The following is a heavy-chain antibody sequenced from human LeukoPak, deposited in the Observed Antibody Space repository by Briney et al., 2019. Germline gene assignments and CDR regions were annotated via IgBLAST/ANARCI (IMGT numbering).Heavy chain of an antibody. CDR3: ARDRGCGDCYPPAKDAFDI. J-gene: IGHJ3*02. V-gene: IGHV3-66*01. D-gene: IGHD2-21*02. CDR1: GVTLSSYY. CDR2: IYSSGST. Sequence: GGTLTLSCAASGVTLSSYYMSWVRQAPGKGLEWVSVIYSSGSTYYADSVKGRFTISRDNSKSTLYLQMNRLRAEDTAVYYCARDRGCGDCYPPAKDAFDIWGQGTMVTVSA.